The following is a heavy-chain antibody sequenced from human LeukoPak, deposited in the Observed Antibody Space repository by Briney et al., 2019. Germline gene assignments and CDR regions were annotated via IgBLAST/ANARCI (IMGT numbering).Heavy chain of an antibody. Sequence: SETLSLTCTVSGGSISTYYWSWIRQPPGKGLEWIGRIYTSGSTNYNPSLKSRVTISVDTSKNQFSLKLSSVTAADTAVYYCARLPLYYYDSSGYMNAFDIWGQGTMVTVSS. CDR2: IYTSGST. CDR1: GGSISTYY. CDR3: ARLPLYYYDSSGYMNAFDI. D-gene: IGHD3-22*01. J-gene: IGHJ3*02. V-gene: IGHV4-4*08.